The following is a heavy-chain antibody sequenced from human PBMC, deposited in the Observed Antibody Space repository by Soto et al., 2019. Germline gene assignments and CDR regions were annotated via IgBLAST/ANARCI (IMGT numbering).Heavy chain of an antibody. Sequence: QVQLQESGPGLVKPSETLSLTCTVSGGSISSYYWSWIRQPPGKGLEWIGYIYYSGSTNYNPSLKCRVTTSVDTSKNQFALKLSSVTAADTAVYYGARDLGQQRDQGYWYFDLWGRGTLVTVSS. CDR3: ARDLGQQRDQGYWYFDL. V-gene: IGHV4-59*01. CDR2: IYYSGST. CDR1: GGSISSYY. D-gene: IGHD6-13*01. J-gene: IGHJ2*01.